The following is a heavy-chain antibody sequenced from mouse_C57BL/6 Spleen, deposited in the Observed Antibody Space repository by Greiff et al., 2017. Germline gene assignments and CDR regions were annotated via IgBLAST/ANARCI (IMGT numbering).Heavy chain of an antibody. V-gene: IGHV1-7*01. CDR1: GYTFTSYW. D-gene: IGHD4-1*01. Sequence: VQLQQSGAELAKPGASVKLSCKASGYTFTSYWMHWVKQRPGQGLEWIGYINPSSGYTKYNQTFKDKATLTADKSSSTAYMQLSSLTYKDSAVYDCAIEGTGPYFDYWGQGTTLTVSS. J-gene: IGHJ2*01. CDR3: AIEGTGPYFDY. CDR2: INPSSGYT.